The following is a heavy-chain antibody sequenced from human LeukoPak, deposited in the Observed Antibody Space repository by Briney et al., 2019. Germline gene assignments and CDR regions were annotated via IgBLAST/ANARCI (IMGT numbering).Heavy chain of an antibody. Sequence: PSETLSLTCAVSGGSFSGYYWSWIRQPPGKGLEWMGEIKHSGSTNYNPPLKSRVTISVDTSKNQFSLKLRSVAASDSAVYYCSRSRGXAGPETYYYYYYYMDVWGKGTTVTVPS. CDR2: IKHSGST. CDR3: SRSRGXAGPETYYYYYYYMDV. D-gene: IGHD6-19*01. J-gene: IGHJ6*03. V-gene: IGHV4-34*01. CDR1: GGSFSGYY.